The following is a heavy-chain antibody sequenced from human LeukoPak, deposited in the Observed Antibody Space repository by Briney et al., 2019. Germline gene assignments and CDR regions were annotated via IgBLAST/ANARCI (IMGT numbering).Heavy chain of an antibody. CDR1: GFTFRSYG. V-gene: IGHV3-30*02. Sequence: GGSLRLSCAASGFTFRSYGMHWVRQAPGKGLEWLTFIRYDGSNEYYADSVKGRFTISRDNSKNTLYLQMNSLRADDTAVYYCAKYYYASSGNRFCFDYWGQGALVTVSS. CDR2: IRYDGSNE. D-gene: IGHD3-22*01. CDR3: AKYYYASSGNRFCFDY. J-gene: IGHJ4*02.